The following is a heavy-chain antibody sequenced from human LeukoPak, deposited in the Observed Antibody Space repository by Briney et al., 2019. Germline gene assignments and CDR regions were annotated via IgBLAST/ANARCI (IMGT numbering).Heavy chain of an antibody. CDR3: AKSPWGTSDGYFDL. V-gene: IGHV3-23*01. J-gene: IGHJ2*01. CDR1: GFTFSSYA. Sequence: GGSLRLSCAASGFTFSSYAMSWVRQAPGKGLEWVSAISGSGGSTYYADSVKGRFTTSRDNSKNTLYLQINSLRAEDTAVYYCAKSPWGTSDGYFDLWGRGTLVTVSS. D-gene: IGHD7-27*01. CDR2: ISGSGGST.